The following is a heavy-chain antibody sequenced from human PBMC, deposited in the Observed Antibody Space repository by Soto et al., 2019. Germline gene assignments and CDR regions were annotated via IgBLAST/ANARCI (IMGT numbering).Heavy chain of an antibody. CDR1: GGSISSSNW. CDR3: ARFVWGSGYLGPFFDY. CDR2: IYHSGST. Sequence: QVQLQESGPGLVKPSGTLSLTCAVSGGSISSSNWWSWVRQPPGKGLEWIGEIYHSGSTNYNPSLKRRVTISVDKSKNQFSLKLSSVTAADTAVYYCARFVWGSGYLGPFFDYWGQGTLVTVSS. V-gene: IGHV4-4*02. J-gene: IGHJ4*02. D-gene: IGHD3-22*01.